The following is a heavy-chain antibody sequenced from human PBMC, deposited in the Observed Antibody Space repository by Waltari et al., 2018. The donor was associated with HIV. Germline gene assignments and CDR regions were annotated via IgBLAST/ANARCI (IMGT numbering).Heavy chain of an antibody. V-gene: IGHV3-7*01. J-gene: IGHJ5*02. CDR3: AGRSPARRLNWFDP. CDR2: IKQDGSEK. CDR1: GVTFSSYC. D-gene: IGHD2-8*01. Sequence: EVQLVESGGGLVQPGGSLRLSCGASGVTFSSYCISWVRQAPGKGLEWVANIKQDGSEKYYVDSMKGRFTISRDNAKNSLYLQINSLRAEDTAVYYCAGRSPARRLNWFDPWGQGTLVIVSS.